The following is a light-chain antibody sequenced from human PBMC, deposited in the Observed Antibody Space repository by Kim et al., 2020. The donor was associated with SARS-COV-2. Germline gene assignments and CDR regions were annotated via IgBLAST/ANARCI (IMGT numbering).Light chain of an antibody. CDR3: QSYDSSHWV. Sequence: PGQRVTISCTGSSSNIGAGYDVHWYQQLPGTAPKLLIYGNSNRPSGVPDRFSGSKSGTSASLAITGLQAEDEADYYCQSYDSSHWVFGGGTKLTVL. CDR2: GNS. CDR1: SSNIGAGYD. V-gene: IGLV1-40*01. J-gene: IGLJ3*02.